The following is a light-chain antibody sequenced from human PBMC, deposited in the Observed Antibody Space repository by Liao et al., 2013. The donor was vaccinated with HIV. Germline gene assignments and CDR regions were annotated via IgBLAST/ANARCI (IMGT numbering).Light chain of an antibody. CDR2: YDS. CDR3: QVWDSSSDHYV. J-gene: IGLJ1*01. Sequence: SYELTQPPSVSVAPGKTARITCGGNIIGTKSVHWYLQKPGQAPVLVIYYDSARPSGIPERFSGSNSGNTATLTISRVEAGDEADYYCQVWDSSSDHYVFGTGTKVTV. V-gene: IGLV3-21*01. CDR1: IIGTKS.